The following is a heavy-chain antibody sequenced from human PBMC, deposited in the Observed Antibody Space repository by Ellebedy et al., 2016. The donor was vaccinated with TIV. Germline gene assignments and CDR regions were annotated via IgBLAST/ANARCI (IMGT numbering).Heavy chain of an antibody. Sequence: GGSLRLSCAASGFTFSSYWMSWVRQAPGKGLEWVGRIKSKTDGGTTENAAPVKGRFTISRDDSKNTLYLQMNSLKTEDTAVYYCSSRYDYWGQGTLVTVSS. J-gene: IGHJ4*02. D-gene: IGHD1-1*01. CDR1: GFTFSSYW. V-gene: IGHV3-15*01. CDR3: SSRYDY. CDR2: IKSKTDGGTT.